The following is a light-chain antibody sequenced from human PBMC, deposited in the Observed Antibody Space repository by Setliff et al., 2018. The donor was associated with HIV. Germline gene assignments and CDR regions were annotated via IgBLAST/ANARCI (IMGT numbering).Light chain of an antibody. CDR1: SSDIGAYNY. V-gene: IGLV2-14*03. CDR3: SSYVNINTNTRV. CDR2: DVR. J-gene: IGLJ3*02. Sequence: QSALTQPASVSGSPGQSITISCTGTSSDIGAYNYVSWYQQHPGKAPKVMIYDVRKRPSGVSNRFSGSKSGNTASLTISGLQAEDEAAYYCSSYVNINTNTRVFGGGTKVTVL.